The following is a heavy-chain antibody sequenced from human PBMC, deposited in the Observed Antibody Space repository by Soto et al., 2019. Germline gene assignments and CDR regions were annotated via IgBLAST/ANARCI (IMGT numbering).Heavy chain of an antibody. CDR3: ARAAAYFYHCYYAMDV. J-gene: IGHJ6*02. D-gene: IGHD6-13*01. V-gene: IGHV3-30-3*01. Sequence: QVQLVESGGGVVQPGKSLRLSCAASSFTFSSYAMDWVRQAQGKGLEWEAVISHDGSEKYYGDSVKGRFTISRDNPKNTVYLQMNSLRPEDTAVYYCARAAAYFYHCYYAMDVWGQGTAVTVSS. CDR1: SFTFSSYA. CDR2: ISHDGSEK.